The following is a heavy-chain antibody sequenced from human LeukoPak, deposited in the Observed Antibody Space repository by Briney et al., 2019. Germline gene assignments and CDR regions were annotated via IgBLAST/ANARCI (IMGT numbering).Heavy chain of an antibody. V-gene: IGHV3-7*01. CDR1: EFTFSGHQ. D-gene: IGHD2-15*01. CDR3: ARDWRQDNAFDL. J-gene: IGHJ3*01. CDR2: IIQDGSEG. Sequence: GGSLRLSCAASEFTFSGHQMSWVRQAPGKGPEWVAKIIQDGSEGYYLDSVKGRFIISRDNGKNSLYLEMNSLRGEDTAVYYCARDWRQDNAFDLWGRGTMVTVSS.